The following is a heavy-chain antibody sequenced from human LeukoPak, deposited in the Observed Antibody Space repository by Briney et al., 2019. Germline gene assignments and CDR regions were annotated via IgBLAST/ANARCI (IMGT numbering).Heavy chain of an antibody. CDR2: MNPNSGNT. CDR3: ARGLRQYYDSSGYYVDY. Sequence: ASVKVSCKASGYTFTSYDINWVRQPTGQGLEWMGWMNPNSGNTGYAQKFQGRVTITRNTSISTAYMELSSLRSEDTAIYYCARGLRQYYDSSGYYVDYWGQGTLVTVSS. D-gene: IGHD3-22*01. CDR1: GYTFTSYD. V-gene: IGHV1-8*03. J-gene: IGHJ4*02.